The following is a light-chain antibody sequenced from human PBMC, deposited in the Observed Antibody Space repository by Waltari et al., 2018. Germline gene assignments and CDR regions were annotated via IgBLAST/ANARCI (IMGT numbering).Light chain of an antibody. Sequence: DIQMTQSPSTLSASVGDRVTITCRATQSISNYLAWYQQKPGKTPKLLIYDASTLANGVPSRFSGGGSGTEFTLTITSLQPDDFAAYYCQQYSTNSLWTFGQGTKVEL. CDR2: DAS. CDR1: QSISNY. CDR3: QQYSTNSLWT. J-gene: IGKJ1*01. V-gene: IGKV1-5*01.